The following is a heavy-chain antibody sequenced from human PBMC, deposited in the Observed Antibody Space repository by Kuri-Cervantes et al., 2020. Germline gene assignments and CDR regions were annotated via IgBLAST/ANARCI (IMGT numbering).Heavy chain of an antibody. CDR2: IKSKTDGGTT. CDR3: ATGTPIDY. Sequence: GGSLRLSCAASGFTFSNAWMSWVRQAPGKGLEWVGRIKSKTDGGTTDYAAPVKGRFTISRDDSKNTAYLEMNSLKAEDTAVYFCATGTPIDYWGQGILVTVSS. J-gene: IGHJ4*02. V-gene: IGHV3-15*01. CDR1: GFTFSNAW.